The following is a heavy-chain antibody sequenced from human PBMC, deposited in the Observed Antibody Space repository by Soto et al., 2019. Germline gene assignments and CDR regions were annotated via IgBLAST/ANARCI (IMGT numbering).Heavy chain of an antibody. CDR3: ARDASYYSLGSGYYPSRNGMDV. V-gene: IGHV3-33*01. CDR1: GFTFSSIG. Sequence: GGSLRLSCAASGFTFSSIGMHWVRQAPGKGLEWVSLIWYDGSKKSYGDSVKGRFTISRDNSTNTVYLKMNSLSADDTAVYYCARDASYYSLGSGYYPSRNGMDVWGQGTTVTVSS. J-gene: IGHJ6*02. CDR2: IWYDGSKK. D-gene: IGHD3-3*01.